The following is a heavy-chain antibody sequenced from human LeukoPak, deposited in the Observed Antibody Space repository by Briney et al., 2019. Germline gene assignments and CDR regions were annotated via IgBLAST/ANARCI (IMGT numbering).Heavy chain of an antibody. CDR2: IIHIFGTA. CDR3: AYGSENGYDDY. Sequence: SVKVSCKASGGTFSSYAISWVRQAPGQGLEWMGRIIHIFGTANYAQKFQGRVTITTAESTSTAYMELSSLRSEDTAVYYCAYGSENGYDDYWGQGTLVTVSS. J-gene: IGHJ4*02. V-gene: IGHV1-69*05. D-gene: IGHD2-15*01. CDR1: GGTFSSYA.